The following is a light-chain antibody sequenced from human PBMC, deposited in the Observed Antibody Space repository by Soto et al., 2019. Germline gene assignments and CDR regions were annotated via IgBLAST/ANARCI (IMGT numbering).Light chain of an antibody. Sequence: EIVLTQSPGTLSLSPGERATLSCRASQSVSSRYLARYQQKPGQAPRLLIYGASGRATGIPDRFSGSGSGTDFTLTISRPEPEDFAVYYCQQYANSPPTFGQGTKVEIK. J-gene: IGKJ1*01. CDR1: QSVSSRY. CDR3: QQYANSPPT. CDR2: GAS. V-gene: IGKV3-20*01.